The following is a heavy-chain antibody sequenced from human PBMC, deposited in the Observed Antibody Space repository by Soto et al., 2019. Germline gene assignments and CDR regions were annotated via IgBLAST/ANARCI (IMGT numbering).Heavy chain of an antibody. Sequence: QVQLVQSGAEEKKPGASVKVSCKASGYTFTGYAMHWVRQAPGQRLEWMGWINAGNGNTKYSQKFQGRVTITRDTSASTAYMELSRLRSEDTAVYYCARAVAVPADFDYWGQETLVTVSS. D-gene: IGHD6-19*01. CDR3: ARAVAVPADFDY. CDR2: INAGNGNT. J-gene: IGHJ4*02. V-gene: IGHV1-3*05. CDR1: GYTFTGYA.